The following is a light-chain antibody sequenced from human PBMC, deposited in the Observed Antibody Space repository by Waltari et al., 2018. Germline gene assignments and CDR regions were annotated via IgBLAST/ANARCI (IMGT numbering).Light chain of an antibody. Sequence: EVVMTQSPLSLPITLGQPASISCRPSQILVYADGNTYLNWFHQRPGQSPWRLIYRVSVRDSGVPDRFSGSGSGTDFTLMISRVEAEDVGVYYCMQGTHWPYTFGQGTKLEIK. CDR1: QILVYADGNTY. J-gene: IGKJ2*01. CDR3: MQGTHWPYT. V-gene: IGKV2-30*01. CDR2: RVS.